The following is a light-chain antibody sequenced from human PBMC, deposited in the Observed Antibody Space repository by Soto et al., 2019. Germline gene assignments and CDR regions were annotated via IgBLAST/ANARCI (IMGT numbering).Light chain of an antibody. J-gene: IGLJ1*01. CDR2: EVS. CDR1: SSDVGGYDY. Sequence: SARTQPASVSGSPGQSITISCTGTSSDVGGYDYVSWYQLHPVKAPKLMVFEVSNRPSGVSYRFSGSKSGNTASLTISGHQAADAADSFRSSYSIIRPDRFGTRTKGTV. CDR3: SSYSIIRPDR. V-gene: IGLV2-14*01.